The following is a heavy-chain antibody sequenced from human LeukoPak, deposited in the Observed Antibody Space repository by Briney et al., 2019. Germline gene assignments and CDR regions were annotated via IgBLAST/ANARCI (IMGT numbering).Heavy chain of an antibody. CDR3: ANQYYDSSGYYYAEH. CDR2: ISGSGGST. J-gene: IGHJ1*01. D-gene: IGHD3-22*01. CDR1: GFRFDDYG. V-gene: IGHV3-23*01. Sequence: GGSLRLSCAASGFRFDDYGMSWVRQAPGKGLEWVSAISGSGGSTYYADSVKGRFTISRDNSKNTLYLQMNSLRAEDTAVYYCANQYYDSSGYYYAEHWGQGTLVTVSS.